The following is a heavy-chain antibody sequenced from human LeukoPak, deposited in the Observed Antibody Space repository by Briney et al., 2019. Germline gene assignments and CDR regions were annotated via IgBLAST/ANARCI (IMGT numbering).Heavy chain of an antibody. CDR1: AGFVSNSNYY. Sequence: SETLSLTCTVSAGFVSNSNYYWGWIRQPPGKGLEWIESIYYSGSTYYNPSLESRVTISVDTSKNQFSLKLSSVTAADTAVYYCARHSGYYYARDAFDICGEGRLVTVSS. D-gene: IGHD3-22*01. CDR2: IYYSGST. V-gene: IGHV4-39*01. J-gene: IGHJ3*02. CDR3: ARHSGYYYARDAFDI.